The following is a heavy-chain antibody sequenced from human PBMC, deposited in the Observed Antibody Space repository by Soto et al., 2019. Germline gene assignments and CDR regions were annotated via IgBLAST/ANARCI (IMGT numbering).Heavy chain of an antibody. CDR1: GYSFTSYW. CDR2: IYPGDSDT. CDR3: ASHAYFDY. V-gene: IGHV5-51*01. J-gene: IGHJ4*02. Sequence: VASLKISCKGPGYSFTSYWIGWVSQMPGNGLEWMGIIYPGDSDTRYSPSFQGQVTISSDKSISTAYLQSSYLKASDTAMYYCASHAYFDYSGQRTLVTVSS.